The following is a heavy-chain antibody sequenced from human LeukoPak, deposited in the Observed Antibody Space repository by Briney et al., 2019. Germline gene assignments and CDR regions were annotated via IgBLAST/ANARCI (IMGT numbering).Heavy chain of an antibody. Sequence: GGSLRLSCAASGFTFSSYWMSWVRQAPGKGLEWVANIKQDGSEKYYVDSVKGRFTISRDNAKNPLHLQMNSLRAEDTAVYYCASWAGNTQSDSWSGPFGYWGEGTLVTVSS. CDR3: ASWAGNTQSDSWSGPFGY. CDR1: GFTFSSYW. CDR2: IKQDGSEK. D-gene: IGHD3-3*01. J-gene: IGHJ4*02. V-gene: IGHV3-7*01.